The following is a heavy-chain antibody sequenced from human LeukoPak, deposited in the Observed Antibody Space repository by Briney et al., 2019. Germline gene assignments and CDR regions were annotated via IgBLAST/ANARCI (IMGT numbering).Heavy chain of an antibody. CDR3: ATFIDVKSSGSFDY. D-gene: IGHD3-22*01. J-gene: IGHJ4*02. Sequence: ASVKVSCKVSGYTLTELSMYWVRQAPGKGLEWMGGFDPEDGETIYAQKFQGRVTLTEDTSTDTAYMDLRSLRSEDTAVYYGATFIDVKSSGSFDYWGQGTLVTVSS. V-gene: IGHV1-24*01. CDR2: FDPEDGET. CDR1: GYTLTELS.